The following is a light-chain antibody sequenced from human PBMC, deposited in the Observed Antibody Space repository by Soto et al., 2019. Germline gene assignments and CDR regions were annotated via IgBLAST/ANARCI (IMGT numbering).Light chain of an antibody. Sequence: EVVMTQSPATLSVSPGERVTLSCRASQSVRDNLAWYQQKPGQPPRLLIYGASTRATGLPARFSGSGSGTDFTLTISSLQSEDFAVYYCQQYNNWPLTFGPGTKVD. J-gene: IGKJ3*01. CDR1: QSVRDN. V-gene: IGKV3-15*01. CDR3: QQYNNWPLT. CDR2: GAS.